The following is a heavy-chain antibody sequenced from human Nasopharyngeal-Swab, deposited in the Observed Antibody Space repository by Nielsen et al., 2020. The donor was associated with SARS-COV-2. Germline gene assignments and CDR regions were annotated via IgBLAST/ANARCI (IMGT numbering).Heavy chain of an antibody. Sequence: GESLKISCAASGFTFSSYSMNWVRQAPGKGLEWVSSISSSSSYIYYADSVKGRFAISRDNAKNSLYLQMNCLRAEDTAVYYCARDRQQGYYYGMDVWGQGTTVTVSS. CDR2: ISSSSSYI. V-gene: IGHV3-21*01. J-gene: IGHJ6*02. CDR3: ARDRQQGYYYGMDV. D-gene: IGHD6-13*01. CDR1: GFTFSSYS.